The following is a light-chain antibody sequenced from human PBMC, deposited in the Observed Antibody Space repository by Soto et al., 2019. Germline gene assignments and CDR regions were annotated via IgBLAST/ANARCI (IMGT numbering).Light chain of an antibody. CDR3: QQYNNWPRVFT. J-gene: IGKJ3*01. CDR1: QSVSSN. CDR2: GAS. Sequence: EIVMTQSPATLSVSPGERATLSCRASQSVSSNLAWYQQKPGQAPGLLIYGASTRATGIPARFSGSRSGTEFTLTISSLQSEDFAVYYCQQYNNWPRVFTFGPGTKVDIK. V-gene: IGKV3-15*01.